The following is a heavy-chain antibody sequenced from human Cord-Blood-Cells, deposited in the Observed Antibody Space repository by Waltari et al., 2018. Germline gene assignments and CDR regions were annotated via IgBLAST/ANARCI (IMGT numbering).Heavy chain of an antibody. V-gene: IGHV3-53*04. CDR1: GFTVSSNY. CDR3: ARVAVAGQPGAFDI. J-gene: IGHJ3*02. CDR2: IYSGGST. Sequence: EVQLVESGGGLVQPGGSLRLSCAASGFTVSSNYMSWVSQAPGKGLEWVSVIYSGGSTYYADSVKGRFTISRHNSKNTLYLQMNSLRAEDTAVYYCARVAVAGQPGAFDIWGQGTMVTVSS. D-gene: IGHD6-19*01.